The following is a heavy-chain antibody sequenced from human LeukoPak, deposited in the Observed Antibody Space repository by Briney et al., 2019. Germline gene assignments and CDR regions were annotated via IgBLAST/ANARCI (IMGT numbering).Heavy chain of an antibody. Sequence: PSETLSLTCAVYGGSFSGYYWSWIRKPPGKGLEWIGEINHSGSTYYNPSLKSRVTISVDTSKTQFSLKLSSVTAADTAVYYCARQVAVNDAFDIWGQGTMVTVSS. CDR1: GGSFSGYY. J-gene: IGHJ3*02. CDR2: INHSGST. CDR3: ARQVAVNDAFDI. D-gene: IGHD6-19*01. V-gene: IGHV4-34*01.